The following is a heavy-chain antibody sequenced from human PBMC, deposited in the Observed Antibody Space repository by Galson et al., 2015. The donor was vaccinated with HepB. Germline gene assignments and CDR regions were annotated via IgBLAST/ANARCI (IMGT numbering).Heavy chain of an antibody. CDR1: GGTFSSYA. D-gene: IGHD2-2*01. V-gene: IGHV1-69*05. J-gene: IGHJ6*03. Sequence: SVKVSCKASGGTFSSYAISWVRQAHGQGLELMGGIIPISGTASYAQKFQGSVTMTRDTSTSTVYMELSSLRAEDTAVYYCAIGPSHYYYYYMDVGGKGTTVTVSS. CDR2: IIPISGTA. CDR3: AIGPSHYYYYYMDV.